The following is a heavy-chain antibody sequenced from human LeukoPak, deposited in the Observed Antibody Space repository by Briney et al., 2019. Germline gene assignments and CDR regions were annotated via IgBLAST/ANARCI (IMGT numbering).Heavy chain of an antibody. CDR1: GYTFTGYC. Sequence: ASVKVSCKASGYTFTGYCMHWVRQVPGQGLEWMGWMNPNSGDTHYAQKFQGRVTMTRDTSISTAYMELNILRFDDTAVYYCARESLQMRLPSDAFGIWGQGTVVTVSS. V-gene: IGHV1-2*02. CDR3: ARESLQMRLPSDAFGI. CDR2: MNPNSGDT. D-gene: IGHD3-16*01. J-gene: IGHJ3*02.